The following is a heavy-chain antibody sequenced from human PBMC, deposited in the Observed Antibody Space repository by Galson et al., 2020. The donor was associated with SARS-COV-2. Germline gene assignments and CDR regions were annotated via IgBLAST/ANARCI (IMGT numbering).Heavy chain of an antibody. CDR2: INHSEST. J-gene: IGHJ4*02. CDR1: GGSFSGYY. Sequence: SETLSLTCAVYGGSFSGYYWSWIRQPPGKGLEWIGEINHSESTNYNPSLKSRVTISADTSKNQFSLKLSSVTAADTAVYYCARGVVAYYFDYWGQGTLVTVSS. D-gene: IGHD2-15*01. CDR3: ARGVVAYYFDY. V-gene: IGHV4-34*01.